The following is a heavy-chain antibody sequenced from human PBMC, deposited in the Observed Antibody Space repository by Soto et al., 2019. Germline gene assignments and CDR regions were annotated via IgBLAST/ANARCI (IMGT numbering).Heavy chain of an antibody. D-gene: IGHD5-18*01. Sequence: GQGLEWMGRIIPILGIANYAQKFQGRVTITADKSTSTAYMELSSLRSEDTAVYFCANTPVDTAMYDFDYWGQGTLVTVSS. CDR3: ANTPVDTAMYDFDY. V-gene: IGHV1-69*02. CDR2: IIPILGIA. J-gene: IGHJ4*02.